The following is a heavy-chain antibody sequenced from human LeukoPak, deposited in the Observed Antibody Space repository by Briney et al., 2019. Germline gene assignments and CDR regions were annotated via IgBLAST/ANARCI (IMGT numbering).Heavy chain of an antibody. V-gene: IGHV3-30-3*01. Sequence: GGSLRLSCAACGFTFSSYAMHWVRQAPGKGLEWVAVISYDGSNKYYADSVKGRFTISRDNSKNTLYLQMNSLRAEDTAVYYCAREYSLGAYYYYGMDVWGQGTTVTVSS. CDR1: GFTFSSYA. CDR2: ISYDGSNK. J-gene: IGHJ6*02. D-gene: IGHD6-13*01. CDR3: AREYSLGAYYYYGMDV.